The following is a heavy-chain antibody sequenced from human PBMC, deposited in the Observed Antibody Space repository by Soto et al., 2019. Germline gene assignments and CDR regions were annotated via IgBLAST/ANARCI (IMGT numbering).Heavy chain of an antibody. V-gene: IGHV3-11*01. CDR2: ISSSGSTI. Sequence: GGSLRLSCAASGFTFSDYYMSWIRQAPGKGLEWVSYISSSGSTIYYADSVKGRFTISRDNAKNSLYLQMNSLRAEDTAVYYCARAGGQLFSVVPASYDYYMDVWGKGTTVTVSS. J-gene: IGHJ6*03. CDR1: GFTFSDYY. CDR3: ARAGGQLFSVVPASYDYYMDV. D-gene: IGHD2-2*01.